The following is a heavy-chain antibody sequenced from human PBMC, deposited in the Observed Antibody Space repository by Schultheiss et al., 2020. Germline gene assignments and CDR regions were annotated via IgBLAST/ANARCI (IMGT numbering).Heavy chain of an antibody. D-gene: IGHD6-19*01. CDR1: GGSFSGYY. Sequence: SETLSLTCAVYGGSFSGYYWSWIRQPPGKGLEWIGSIYYSGSTNYNPSLKSRVTISVDRSKNQFSLKLSSVTAADTAVYYCARGSGSGWVFDYWGQGTLVTVYS. V-gene: IGHV4-34*01. CDR2: IYYSGST. J-gene: IGHJ4*02. CDR3: ARGSGSGWVFDY.